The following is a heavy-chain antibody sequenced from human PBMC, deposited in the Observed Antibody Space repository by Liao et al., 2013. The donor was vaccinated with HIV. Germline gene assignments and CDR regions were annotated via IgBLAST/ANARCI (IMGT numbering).Heavy chain of an antibody. V-gene: IGHV4-4*07. CDR1: GDSISSYY. CDR3: AREDTYYYDSSGSLFNY. CDR2: IHTTGST. Sequence: QLQLQESGPGLVKPSETLSLTCTVSGDSISSYYWSWIRQPAGKGLEWIGRIHTTGSTNYNPSLKSRVTMSVDSSTNQFSLKLSSVTAADTAVYYCAREDTYYYDSSGSLFNYWGQGTLVTVSS. D-gene: IGHD3-22*01. J-gene: IGHJ4*02.